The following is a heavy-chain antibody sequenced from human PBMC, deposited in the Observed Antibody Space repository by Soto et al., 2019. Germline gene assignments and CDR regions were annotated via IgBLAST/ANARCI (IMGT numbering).Heavy chain of an antibody. CDR3: AREVGLAARAYYFDY. Sequence: ASVKVSCKASGYTFTSYGISWVRQAPGQGLEWMGWISAYNGNTNYAQKLQGRVTMTTDTSTSTAYMELRSSVTAADTAVYYCAREVGLAARAYYFDYWGQGTLVTVSS. CDR2: ISAYNGNT. J-gene: IGHJ4*02. V-gene: IGHV1-18*04. D-gene: IGHD6-25*01. CDR1: GYTFTSYG.